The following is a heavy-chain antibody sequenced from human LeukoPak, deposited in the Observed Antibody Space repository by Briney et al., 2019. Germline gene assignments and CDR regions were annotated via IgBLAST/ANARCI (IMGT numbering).Heavy chain of an antibody. CDR1: GFTFITYA. CDR3: ARDPDGDMFDY. CDR2: ISSSSSTI. Sequence: GGSLRLSCVASGFTFITYAMSWVRQAPGKGLEWVSYISSSSSTIYYADSVKGRFTISRDNAKNSLYLQMNSLRAEDTAVYYCARDPDGDMFDYWGQGTLVTVSS. V-gene: IGHV3-48*01. J-gene: IGHJ4*02. D-gene: IGHD4-17*01.